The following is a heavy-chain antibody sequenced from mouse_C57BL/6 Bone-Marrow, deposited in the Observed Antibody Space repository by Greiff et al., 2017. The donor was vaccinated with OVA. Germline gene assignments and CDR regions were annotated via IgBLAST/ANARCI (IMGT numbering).Heavy chain of an antibody. CDR1: GYTFTSYT. CDR2: INTSRGYT. CDR3: ARTGALDY. J-gene: IGHJ2*01. Sequence: VQLQESGAELARPGASVKMSCKASGYTFTSYTMHWVTQRPGQGLEWIGYINTSRGYTKYNQKFKDKATLTADKSSSTAYMQLSSLTAEDSAVYYCARTGALDYWGQGTTLTVSS. V-gene: IGHV1-4*01. D-gene: IGHD4-1*01.